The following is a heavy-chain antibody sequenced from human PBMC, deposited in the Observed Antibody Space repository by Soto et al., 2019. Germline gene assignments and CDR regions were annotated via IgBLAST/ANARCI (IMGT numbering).Heavy chain of an antibody. CDR1: GFTFSSHT. J-gene: IGHJ4*02. Sequence: DVQLVESGGGLVKPGGSLRLSCVASGFTFSSHTMNWVRQAPGKGLEWVSFISSSNLYIYYADSVRGRFTISRDNSKNSVYLQMDSLRAEDTAVYYCVRGHYGAGTPDSWGQGIPVTVSS. CDR3: VRGHYGAGTPDS. D-gene: IGHD3-10*01. V-gene: IGHV3-21*02. CDR2: ISSSNLYI.